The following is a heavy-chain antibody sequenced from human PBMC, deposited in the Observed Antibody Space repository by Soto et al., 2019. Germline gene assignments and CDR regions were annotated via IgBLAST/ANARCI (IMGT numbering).Heavy chain of an antibody. CDR3: ASGPFSRGWYGAVWFDA. J-gene: IGHJ5*02. CDR2: IYYTGTT. V-gene: IGHV4-30-4*01. D-gene: IGHD6-19*01. Sequence: QVQLQESGPGLVKPSQTLSLTCTVSSGSLSSGDYYWSWIRQPPGTGLEWNGYIYYTGTTYYNRSLNSRLAISVDTSKNQFSLNLSSVTAADTAVYYCASGPFSRGWYGAVWFDAWGQGSLVTVSS. CDR1: SGSLSSGDYY.